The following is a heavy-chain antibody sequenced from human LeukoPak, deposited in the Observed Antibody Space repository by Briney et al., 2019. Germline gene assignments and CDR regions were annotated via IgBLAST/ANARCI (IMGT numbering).Heavy chain of an antibody. V-gene: IGHV1-69*06. Sequence: ASVKVSCKASGGTFSSYAISWVRQAPGQGLEWMGGIIPIFGTANYAQKFQSRVTITADKSTSTAYMELSSLRSEDTAVYYCARAGTPSYYDILTGCDYWGQGTLVTVSS. CDR3: ARAGTPSYYDILTGCDY. D-gene: IGHD3-9*01. J-gene: IGHJ4*02. CDR2: IIPIFGTA. CDR1: GGTFSSYA.